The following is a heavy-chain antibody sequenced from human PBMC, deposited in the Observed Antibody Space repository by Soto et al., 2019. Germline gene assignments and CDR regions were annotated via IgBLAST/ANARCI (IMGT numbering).Heavy chain of an antibody. CDR1: GYSFTSNY. CDR2: INPSDGST. D-gene: IGHD3-10*01. J-gene: IGHJ4*02. Sequence: PGPSVKVSCKASGYSFTSNYMHWVRQAPGQGLEWMGIINPSDGSTRYAQKFQGRVTMTRDTSTSTVYMELSSLRSEDTAVYYCARGYGSGSYYEHWGQGTLVTVSS. CDR3: ARGYGSGSYYEH. V-gene: IGHV1-46*01.